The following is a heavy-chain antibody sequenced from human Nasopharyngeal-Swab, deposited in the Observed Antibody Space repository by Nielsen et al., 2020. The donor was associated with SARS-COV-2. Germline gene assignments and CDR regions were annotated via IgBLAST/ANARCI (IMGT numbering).Heavy chain of an antibody. J-gene: IGHJ4*02. Sequence: GGSLRLSCAASGFTFSDYYMSWIRQAPGKGLEWVSYISSSSSYTDYADSVKGRFNISRDNAKNSLYLQMDNLRAEDTAVYYCARSTSSSWYRPLDYWGQGTLV. V-gene: IGHV3-11*03. CDR3: ARSTSSSWYRPLDY. CDR2: ISSSSSYT. D-gene: IGHD6-13*01. CDR1: GFTFSDYY.